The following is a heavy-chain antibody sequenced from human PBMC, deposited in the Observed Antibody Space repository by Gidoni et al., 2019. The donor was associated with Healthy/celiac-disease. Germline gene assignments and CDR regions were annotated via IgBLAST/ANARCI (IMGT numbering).Heavy chain of an antibody. Sequence: QVQLVQSGAEVKKPGASVKVSCKASGYTFTGYDMHWVRQAPGQGLEWMGWINPNSGGTHYAQKFQGRVTMTRDTSISTAYIELSRLRSDDTAVYYCARDAPYCSGGSCYPNFDYWGQGTLVTVSS. CDR3: ARDAPYCSGGSCYPNFDY. CDR1: GYTFTGYD. D-gene: IGHD2-15*01. CDR2: INPNSGGT. V-gene: IGHV1-2*02. J-gene: IGHJ4*02.